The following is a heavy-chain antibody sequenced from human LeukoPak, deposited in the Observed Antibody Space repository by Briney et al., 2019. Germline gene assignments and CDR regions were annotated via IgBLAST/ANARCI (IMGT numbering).Heavy chain of an antibody. Sequence: ASVNVSCKASGYTFTSYDINWVRQATGRGLEWVGWMNPNRGHTGYTQTFQGRVTMNRNTSISTAYMELSSLRSEDSAVYYCARGPQRRPQRAYSGTHDYWGQGTLVTVSS. CDR1: GYTFTSYD. CDR3: ARGPQRRPQRAYSGTHDY. CDR2: MNPNRGHT. D-gene: IGHD5-12*01. J-gene: IGHJ4*02. V-gene: IGHV1-8*01.